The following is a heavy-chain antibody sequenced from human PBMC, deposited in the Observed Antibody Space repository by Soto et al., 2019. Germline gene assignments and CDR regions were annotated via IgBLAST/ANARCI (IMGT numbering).Heavy chain of an antibody. D-gene: IGHD3-10*01. CDR2: IYYSGST. CDR3: AIRNGSGSYYVDY. V-gene: IGHV4-31*03. Sequence: QVQLQESGPGLVKPSQTLSLTCTVSGGSISSGGYYWSWIRQHPGKGLEWIGYIYYSGSTYYNPTLKSRVTISVDTSKNQFSLKLSSVTAADTAVYYCAIRNGSGSYYVDYWGQGTLVTVSS. CDR1: GGSISSGGYY. J-gene: IGHJ4*02.